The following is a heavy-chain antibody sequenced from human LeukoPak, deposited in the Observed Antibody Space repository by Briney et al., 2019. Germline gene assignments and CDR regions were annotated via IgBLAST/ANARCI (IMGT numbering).Heavy chain of an antibody. Sequence: GGSLRLSCAASGFTFSSYAMSWVRQAPGKGLEWVSAISGSGGSTYYAGSVKGRFTISRDNSKNTLYLQMNSLRAEDTAVYYCAKFLPTHIVVANYYFDYWGQGTLVTVSS. J-gene: IGHJ4*02. CDR1: GFTFSSYA. V-gene: IGHV3-23*01. CDR3: AKFLPTHIVVANYYFDY. D-gene: IGHD2-21*01. CDR2: ISGSGGST.